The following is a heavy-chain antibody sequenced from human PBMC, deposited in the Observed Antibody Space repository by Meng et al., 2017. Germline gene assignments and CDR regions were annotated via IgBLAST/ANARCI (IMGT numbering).Heavy chain of an antibody. CDR2: ISAYNGNT. J-gene: IGHJ6*02. D-gene: IGHD3/OR15-3a*01. V-gene: IGHV1-18*01. CDR1: GYTLTRYG. Sequence: VQLVHAGPVVKKPGASVKVPCKASGYTLTRYGISWVRQAPGQGLEGMGLISAYNGNTNYAQKLQGRVAMTTDTSTSTAYMELRSLRSDDTAVYYCARDNWDWLFPNYYYYGMDVWGQGTTVTVSS. CDR3: ARDNWDWLFPNYYYYGMDV.